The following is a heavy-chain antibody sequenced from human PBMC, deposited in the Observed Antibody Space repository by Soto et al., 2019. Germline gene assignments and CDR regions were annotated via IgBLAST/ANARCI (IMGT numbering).Heavy chain of an antibody. CDR1: GYAFTTYG. Sequence: QVHLVQSGAEVKKPGASVKVSCKGSGYAFTTYGITWVRQAPGQGLEWMGWISAHNGNTNYAQKLQGRVTVTRDTSTSTACMALRSLRSDDTAVNYSARGRDGDYWGQGALVTVSS. D-gene: IGHD6-6*01. CDR2: ISAHNGNT. V-gene: IGHV1-18*01. CDR3: ARGRDGDY. J-gene: IGHJ4*02.